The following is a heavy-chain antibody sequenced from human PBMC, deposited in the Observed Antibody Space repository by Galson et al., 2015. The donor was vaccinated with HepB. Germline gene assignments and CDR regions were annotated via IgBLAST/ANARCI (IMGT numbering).Heavy chain of an antibody. V-gene: IGHV3-23*01. CDR1: GFTFSSYA. D-gene: IGHD4-17*01. J-gene: IGHJ4*02. Sequence: SLRLSCAASGFTFSSYAMSWVRQAPGKGLEWVSSISGSGGGGNTYYADSVKGRFTISRDNSENTVFLQMNSLRAEDTAVYYCAKEGVVTTVKGQSLYYFDWWGQGTLVTVSS. CDR3: AKEGVVTTVKGQSLYYFDW. CDR2: ISGSGGGGNT.